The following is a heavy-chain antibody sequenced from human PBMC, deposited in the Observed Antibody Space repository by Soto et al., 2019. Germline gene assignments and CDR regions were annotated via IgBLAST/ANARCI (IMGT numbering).Heavy chain of an antibody. J-gene: IGHJ4*02. V-gene: IGHV4-31*03. D-gene: IGHD3-3*01. CDR2: IYYSGST. CDR1: GGSISSGGYY. Sequence: QVQLQESGPGLVKPSQTLSLTCTVSGGSISSGGYYWSWIRQHPGKGLEWIGYIYYSGSTYYNPSLNSRVTISVDTSKTQFSLKLSSVTAADTAVYYCARTYYDFWSGYQVDYWGQGTLVTVSS. CDR3: ARTYYDFWSGYQVDY.